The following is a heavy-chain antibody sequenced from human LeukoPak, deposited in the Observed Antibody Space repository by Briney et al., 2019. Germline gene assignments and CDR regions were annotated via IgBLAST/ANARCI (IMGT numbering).Heavy chain of an antibody. Sequence: GGSLRLSCVASGFTFNNYGMHWVRQAPGKGLVWVSRINSDGSSTSYGDSVKGRFTISRDNAKNTLYLQMNSLRAEDTAVYYCARSMVTIPIPGGYWGQGTLVTVSS. J-gene: IGHJ4*02. D-gene: IGHD2-2*02. CDR1: GFTFNNYG. V-gene: IGHV3-74*01. CDR3: ARSMVTIPIPGGY. CDR2: INSDGSST.